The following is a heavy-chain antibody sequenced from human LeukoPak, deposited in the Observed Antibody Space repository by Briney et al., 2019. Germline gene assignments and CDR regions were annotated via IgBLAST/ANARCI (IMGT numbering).Heavy chain of an antibody. CDR1: GDSISSYY. J-gene: IGHJ5*02. CDR3: ARDMVRGVKAYLSWFDP. D-gene: IGHD3-10*01. V-gene: IGHV4-4*07. CDR2: MYVSGST. Sequence: SETLSLTCTVSGDSISSYYWSWIRQPAGKGLEWIGRMYVSGSTNYNPSLKSRVTMSVDTSKNQFSLKMTSVTAADTAFYYCARDMVRGVKAYLSWFDPWGQGILVTVSS.